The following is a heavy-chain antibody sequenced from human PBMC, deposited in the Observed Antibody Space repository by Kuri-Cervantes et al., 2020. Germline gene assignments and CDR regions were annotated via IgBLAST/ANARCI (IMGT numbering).Heavy chain of an antibody. D-gene: IGHD6-13*01. Sequence: GGSLRLSCAASGFTFSSYAMSWVRQAPGKGLEWVANIKQDGSEKYYVDSVKGRFTISRDNAKNSLYLQMNSLRAEDTAVYYCARAPRTGYSSSWYRDYYYYGMDVWGQGTTVTVSS. CDR3: ARAPRTGYSSSWYRDYYYYGMDV. V-gene: IGHV3-7*03. J-gene: IGHJ6*02. CDR1: GFTFSSYA. CDR2: IKQDGSEK.